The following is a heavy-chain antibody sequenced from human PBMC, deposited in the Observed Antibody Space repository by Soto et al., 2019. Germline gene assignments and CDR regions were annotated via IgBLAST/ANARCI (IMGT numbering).Heavy chain of an antibody. CDR2: IYWDDDK. J-gene: IGHJ5*02. CDR3: AHNLVAGTSWFDP. CDR1: GCSLSTSGVG. D-gene: IGHD6-19*01. Sequence: QITLKASGPTLVKPTQTLTLTCTFSGCSLSTSGVGVVWIRQPPGTALVLLGIIYWDDDKRYRTSLKSRLTISKDTSKSQVVLTMTNMDPVDTGTYYCAHNLVAGTSWFDPWGQGTLVTVS. V-gene: IGHV2-5*02.